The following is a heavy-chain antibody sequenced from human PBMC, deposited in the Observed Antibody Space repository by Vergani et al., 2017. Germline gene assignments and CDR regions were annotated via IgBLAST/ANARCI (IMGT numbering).Heavy chain of an antibody. CDR2: IYTSGST. CDR3: AREGGNYDFWSGYSNYYYYYYMDV. V-gene: IGHV4-61*02. Sequence: QVQLQESGPGLVKPSQTLSLTCTVSGGSISSGSYYWSWIRQPAGKGLEWIGRIYTSGSTNYNPSLKSRVTISVDTSKNQFSLKLSSVTAADTAVYYCAREGGNYDFWSGYSNYYYYYYMDVWGKGTTVTVSS. CDR1: GGSISSGSYY. D-gene: IGHD3-3*01. J-gene: IGHJ6*03.